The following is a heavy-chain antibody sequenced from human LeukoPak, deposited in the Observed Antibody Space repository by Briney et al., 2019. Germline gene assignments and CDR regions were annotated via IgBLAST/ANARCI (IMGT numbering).Heavy chain of an antibody. CDR1: GFTFSSYG. CDR2: IWYDGSNK. D-gene: IGHD3-22*01. J-gene: IGHJ4*02. CDR3: AKDMLIVVVITLDY. Sequence: GRSLRLSCAASGFTFSSYGMHWVRQAPGKGLEWVAVIWYDGSNKHYADSVKGRFTISRDNSKNTLYLQMNSLRAEDTAVYYCAKDMLIVVVITLDYWGQGTLVTVSS. V-gene: IGHV3-33*06.